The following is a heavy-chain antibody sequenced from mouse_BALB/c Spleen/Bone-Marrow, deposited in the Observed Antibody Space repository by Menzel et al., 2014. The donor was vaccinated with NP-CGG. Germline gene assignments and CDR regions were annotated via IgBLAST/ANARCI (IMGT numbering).Heavy chain of an antibody. CDR2: INPSTGYT. CDR3: ARRAYGGSYGFAY. J-gene: IGHJ3*01. CDR1: GYTFTSYW. V-gene: IGHV1-7*01. D-gene: IGHD1-1*01. Sequence: VQLQQSGAELAKPGASVKMSCKASGYTFTSYWMHWAKQRPGQGLEWIGYINPSTGYTEYNQKFRDKATLTADKSSSTAYMQLSSLTSEDSAVYYCARRAYGGSYGFAYWGQGTLVTVSA.